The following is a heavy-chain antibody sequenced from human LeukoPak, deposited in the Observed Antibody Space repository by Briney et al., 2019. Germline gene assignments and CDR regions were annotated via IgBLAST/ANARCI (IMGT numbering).Heavy chain of an antibody. CDR1: GGSISSGDYY. CDR3: ARGWELRYFDY. J-gene: IGHJ4*02. V-gene: IGHV4-30-4*01. CDR2: IFYSGST. D-gene: IGHD4-23*01. Sequence: SQTLSLTCTVSGGSISSGDYYWNWIRQPPGKGLECTGYIFYSGSTYYNPSLKSRVTISGDTSKNQFSLKLSSVTAADTAVYYCARGWELRYFDYWGQGTLVTVSS.